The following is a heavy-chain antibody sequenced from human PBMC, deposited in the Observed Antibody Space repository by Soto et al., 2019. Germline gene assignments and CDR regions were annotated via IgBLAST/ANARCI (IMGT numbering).Heavy chain of an antibody. CDR2: IIPIFGTA. J-gene: IGHJ5*02. D-gene: IGHD2-2*01. Sequence: ASVKVSCKASGGTFSSYAISWVRQAPGQGLEWMGGIIPIFGTANYAQKFQGRVTITADESTSTAYMELSSLRSEDTAVYYCARDGGDCSSTSCSYNWFDPWGQGTLVTFSS. CDR1: GGTFSSYA. V-gene: IGHV1-69*13. CDR3: ARDGGDCSSTSCSYNWFDP.